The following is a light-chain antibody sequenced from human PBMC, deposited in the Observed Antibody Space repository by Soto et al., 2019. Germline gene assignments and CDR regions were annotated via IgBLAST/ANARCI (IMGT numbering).Light chain of an antibody. CDR2: DVT. CDR1: SSDVGGYNH. V-gene: IGLV2-14*03. Sequence: QSALTQPASVSGSPGQSITISCTGTSSDVGGYNHVSWYQHHPGKAPKRIIYDVTKRPSGVSNRFSGSKSGDTASLTISGLQAEDEADYYCSSHTASTTRIFGTGTKVTVL. J-gene: IGLJ1*01. CDR3: SSHTASTTRI.